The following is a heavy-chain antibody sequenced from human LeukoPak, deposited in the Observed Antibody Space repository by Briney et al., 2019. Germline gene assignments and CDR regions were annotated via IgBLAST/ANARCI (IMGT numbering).Heavy chain of an antibody. CDR1: GYTFTGYY. Sequence: ASVKVSCKASGYTFTGYYMHWVRQAPGQGLEWMGWINPNSGGTNYAQKFQGRVTMTRDTSISTAYMELSSLRSEDTAVYYCARAGWEHGGNWFDPWGQGTLVTVSS. D-gene: IGHD1-26*01. CDR3: ARAGWEHGGNWFDP. CDR2: INPNSGGT. V-gene: IGHV1-2*02. J-gene: IGHJ5*02.